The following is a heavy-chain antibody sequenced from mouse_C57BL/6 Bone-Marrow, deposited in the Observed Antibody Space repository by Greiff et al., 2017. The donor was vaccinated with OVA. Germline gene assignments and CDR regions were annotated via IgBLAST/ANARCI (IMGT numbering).Heavy chain of an antibody. CDR3: ARDGFITTVVATKWYFDV. D-gene: IGHD1-1*01. CDR1: GFTFSDYY. CDR2: INYDGSST. J-gene: IGHJ1*03. Sequence: EVKVVESEGGLVQPGSSMKLSCTASGFTFSDYYMAWVRQVPEKGLEWVANINYDGSSTYYLDSLKSRFIISRDNAKNILYLQMSSLKSEDTATYYWARDGFITTVVATKWYFDVWGTGTTVTVSS. V-gene: IGHV5-16*01.